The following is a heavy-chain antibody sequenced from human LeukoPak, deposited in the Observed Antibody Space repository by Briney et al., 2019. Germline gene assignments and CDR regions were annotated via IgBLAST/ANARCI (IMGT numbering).Heavy chain of an antibody. CDR1: GGPFSGYY. CDR3: ARGRSILAY. Sequence: PSETLSLTCAVYGGPFSGYYWSWIRQPPGKGLEWIGEINHSGSTNYNPSLKSRVTISVDTPKNQFSLKLSSVTAADTAVYYCARGRSILAYWGQGTLVTVSS. J-gene: IGHJ4*02. V-gene: IGHV4-34*01. D-gene: IGHD2-15*01. CDR2: INHSGST.